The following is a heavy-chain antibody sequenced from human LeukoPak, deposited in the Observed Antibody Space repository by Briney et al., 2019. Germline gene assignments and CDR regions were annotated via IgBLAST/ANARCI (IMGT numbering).Heavy chain of an antibody. V-gene: IGHV3-7*03. CDR3: ATYDSWSGYNIAY. CDR2: INRDGSEK. Sequence: PGGSLRLSCVVSGFTLSSRWMMWVRQAPGKGLEWMTYINRDGSEKNYVDSVKGRFTITRDNAENSLYLQMNSLKVEDTAIYYCATYDSWSGYNIAYWGQGTLVTVSS. CDR1: GFTLSSRW. J-gene: IGHJ4*02. D-gene: IGHD3-3*01.